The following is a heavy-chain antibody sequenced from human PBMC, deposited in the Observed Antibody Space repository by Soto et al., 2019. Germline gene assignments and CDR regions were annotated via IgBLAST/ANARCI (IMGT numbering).Heavy chain of an antibody. CDR1: GGSISSYY. CDR3: ARGSHSIAAACDY. CDR2: IYYSGST. Sequence: SDTLSLTCTVYGGSISSYYWSWIRQPPGKGLEWIGYIYYSGSTNYNPSLKSRVTISVDTSKNQFSLKLSSVTAADTAVYYCARGSHSIAAACDYWGQGTLVTVS. J-gene: IGHJ4*02. V-gene: IGHV4-59*07. D-gene: IGHD6-13*01.